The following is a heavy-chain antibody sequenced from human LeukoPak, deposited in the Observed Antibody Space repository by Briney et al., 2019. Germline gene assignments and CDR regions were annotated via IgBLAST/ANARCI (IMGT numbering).Heavy chain of an antibody. J-gene: IGHJ3*02. CDR3: ARRDIVVVPAAIIGAFDI. CDR1: GFTFDDYG. CDR2: INWNGGST. V-gene: IGHV3-20*04. Sequence: GGSLRLSCAASGFTFDDYGMSWVRQAPGKGLEWVSDINWNGGSTGYADSVKGRFIISRDNAKNSLYLQMNSLRAEDTALYYCARRDIVVVPAAIIGAFDIWGQGTMVTVSS. D-gene: IGHD2-2*02.